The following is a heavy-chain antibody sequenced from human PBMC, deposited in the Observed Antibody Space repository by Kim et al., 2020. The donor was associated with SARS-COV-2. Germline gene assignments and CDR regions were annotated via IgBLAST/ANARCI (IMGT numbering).Heavy chain of an antibody. Sequence: SETLSLTCAVSGDSMTSGYYSWSWIRQPPGKGLEGIGYIYYSGETYFHPSLKSRVTITVDRSKSQLSRSLSLVTAADTAVYYSARGGSPQPGPDYWGPG. D-gene: IGHD2-15*01. CDR1: GDSMTSGYYS. V-gene: IGHV4-30-2*01. CDR2: IYYSGET. J-gene: IGHJ4*02. CDR3: ARGGSPQPGPDY.